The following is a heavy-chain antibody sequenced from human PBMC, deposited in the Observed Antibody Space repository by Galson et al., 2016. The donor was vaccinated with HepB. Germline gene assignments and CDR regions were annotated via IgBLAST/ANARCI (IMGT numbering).Heavy chain of an antibody. CDR3: ARGMASVTTGAFDY. D-gene: IGHD5-12*01. Sequence: YYSGSTYYNPSLKSRVAISVDPSRNQFSVRLRSVTAADTAVYYCARGMASVTTGAFDYWGQGTLVTVSS. V-gene: IGHV4-30-4*01. CDR2: YYSGST. J-gene: IGHJ4*02.